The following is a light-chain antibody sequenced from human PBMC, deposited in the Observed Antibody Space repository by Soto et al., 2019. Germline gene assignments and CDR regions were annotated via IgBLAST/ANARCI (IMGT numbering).Light chain of an antibody. CDR2: DAS. CDR3: QQYNSYSPRT. J-gene: IGKJ1*01. Sequence: DIQMTQSPSTLSASVGDRVTITCRASQSISSWLAGYQQKPGKAPKLLIYDASSLESGVPSRFSGSGSGTEFTLTISSLQPDDFANYYCQQYNSYSPRTFGQGTKVEIK. V-gene: IGKV1-5*01. CDR1: QSISSW.